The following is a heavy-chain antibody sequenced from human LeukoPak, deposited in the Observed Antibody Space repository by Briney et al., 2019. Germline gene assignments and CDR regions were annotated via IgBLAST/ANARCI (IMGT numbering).Heavy chain of an antibody. CDR1: GYTFTSYA. Sequence: ASVKVSCKASGYTFTSYAMNWVRQAPGQGLEWMGWINTNTGNPTYAQGFTGRFVFSLDTSVSTAYLQIRSLKAEDTAVYYCARANDPYSGSYWPYLNPYYYYGMDVWGQGTTVTVSS. CDR3: ARANDPYSGSYWPYLNPYYYYGMDV. CDR2: INTNTGNP. J-gene: IGHJ6*02. V-gene: IGHV7-4-1*01. D-gene: IGHD1-26*01.